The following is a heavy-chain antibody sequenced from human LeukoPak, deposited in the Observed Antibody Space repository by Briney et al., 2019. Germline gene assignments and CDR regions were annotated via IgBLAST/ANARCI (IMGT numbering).Heavy chain of an antibody. CDR2: INAGNGNT. V-gene: IGHV1-3*01. J-gene: IGHJ4*02. D-gene: IGHD3-10*01. Sequence: ASVKVSCKASGYTFTSYAMHWVRQAPGQRLEWMGWINAGNGNTRCSQKFQGRVTITRGTSASTAYMELSSLRSEDTAVYYCARDVDGSGVFDYWGQGTLVTVSS. CDR1: GYTFTSYA. CDR3: ARDVDGSGVFDY.